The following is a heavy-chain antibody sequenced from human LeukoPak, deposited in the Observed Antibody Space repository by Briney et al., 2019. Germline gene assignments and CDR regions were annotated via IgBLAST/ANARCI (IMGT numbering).Heavy chain of an antibody. CDR1: GDSISSSSSY. CDR3: ARALIGAYGDYLDY. J-gene: IGHJ4*02. D-gene: IGHD4-17*01. Sequence: SETLSLTCTVSGDSISSSSSYWGWIRQPQGEGLEWIGSIYYSGSTYYNTSLKSRVTISVDTSKNQFSLKLSSVTAADTAVYYCARALIGAYGDYLDYWGQGTLVTVSS. CDR2: IYYSGST. V-gene: IGHV4-39*07.